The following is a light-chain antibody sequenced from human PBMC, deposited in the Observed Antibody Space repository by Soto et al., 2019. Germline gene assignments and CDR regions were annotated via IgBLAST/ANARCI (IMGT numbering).Light chain of an antibody. J-gene: IGKJ4*01. Sequence: EIVMTQSPATLSVSPGERATLSCRASQSVSSNLAWYQQNPGQAPRLLIHGASTRATGIPARFSGSGSETEFTLTISSLQSEDLAVYYCQQYNNWPPLTFGGGTRVEIK. CDR1: QSVSSN. CDR3: QQYNNWPPLT. V-gene: IGKV3-15*01. CDR2: GAS.